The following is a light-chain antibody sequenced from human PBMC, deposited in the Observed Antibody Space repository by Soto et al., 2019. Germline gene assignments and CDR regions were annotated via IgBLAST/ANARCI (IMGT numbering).Light chain of an antibody. CDR3: QEYGSSQWT. J-gene: IGKJ1*01. CDR1: QSVTSSL. CDR2: GAS. V-gene: IGKV3-20*01. Sequence: EIVLTQSPGTLSLSQGERATLSCRASQSVTSSLLAWHQQKPGQAPRLLIHGASNRAPGIPDRFSGSGSGTDFTLTIIRLEPEDFAVYYCQEYGSSQWTFGQGTKVDIK.